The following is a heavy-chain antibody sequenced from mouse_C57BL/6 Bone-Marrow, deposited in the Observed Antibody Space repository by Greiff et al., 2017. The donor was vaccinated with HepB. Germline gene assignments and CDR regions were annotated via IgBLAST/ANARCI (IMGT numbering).Heavy chain of an antibody. D-gene: IGHD2-3*01. CDR1: GYTFTSYG. CDR2: IYPRSGNT. V-gene: IGHV1-81*01. CDR3: ARERWLLLFDY. Sequence: VQLQQSGAELARPGASVRLSCKASGYTFTSYGISWVKQRTGQGLEWIGEIYPRSGNTYYNEKFKGKATLTADKSSSTAYMELRSLTSEDSAVYFCARERWLLLFDYWGQGTTLTVSS. J-gene: IGHJ2*01.